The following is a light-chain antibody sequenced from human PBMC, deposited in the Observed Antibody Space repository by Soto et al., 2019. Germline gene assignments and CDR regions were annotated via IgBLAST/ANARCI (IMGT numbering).Light chain of an antibody. CDR1: QSIILF. J-gene: IGKJ1*01. Sequence: DIQMTQSPSSLSASVGDTVTITCRASQSIILFLNWYQQKPGKAPKLLIYAASSLQSGVPSRFSGNGSGTDFTLTISSLQPEDFATYYCHQTDSIPETFGQGTKEEIE. CDR3: HQTDSIPET. V-gene: IGKV1-39*01. CDR2: AAS.